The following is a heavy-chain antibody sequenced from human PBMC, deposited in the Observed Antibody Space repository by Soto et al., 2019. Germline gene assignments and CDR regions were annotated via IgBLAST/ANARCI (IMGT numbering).Heavy chain of an antibody. V-gene: IGHV1-18*04. CDR1: GYTFTSHG. D-gene: IGHD1-1*01. CDR3: ARAGGTQLFDY. Sequence: SVKVSCKSSGYTFTSHGISWVRQAPGQGLEWMGWVSAYNGNTKYAQNLQGRVSMTTDRSTSTAYMELRSLRSDDTAVYYCARAGGTQLFDYWGQGTLVTVSS. J-gene: IGHJ4*02. CDR2: VSAYNGNT.